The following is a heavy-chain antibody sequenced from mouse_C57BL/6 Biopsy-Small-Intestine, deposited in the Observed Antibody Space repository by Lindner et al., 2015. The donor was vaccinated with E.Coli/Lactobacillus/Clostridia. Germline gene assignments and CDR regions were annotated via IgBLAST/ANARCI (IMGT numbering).Heavy chain of an antibody. Sequence: SVKVSCKASGYTFIDHLMHWVRQAPGQGLEWMGRINPNSDVADHAQKFQGRVTMTRDTSISTVYMELSSLTSDDTAVYYCARLGGGGKFGDYWGQGTLVTVSS. J-gene: IGHJ4*01. D-gene: IGHD1-1*02. CDR3: ARLGGGGKFGDY. CDR1: GYTFIDHL. V-gene: IGHV1S29*02. CDR2: INPNSDVA.